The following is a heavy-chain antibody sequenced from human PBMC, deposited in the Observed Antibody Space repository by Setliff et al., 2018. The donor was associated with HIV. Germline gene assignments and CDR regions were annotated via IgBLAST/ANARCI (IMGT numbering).Heavy chain of an antibody. D-gene: IGHD2-2*01. CDR3: AAAVSFCDSTSCSHYFDY. Sequence: SVKVSCKASGGTFGIYGISWVRQAPGQGLEWMGGTIPMFGTANYAQKFQGRVTITADESTNTAYMDLSSLRSEDTAMYYCAAAVSFCDSTSCSHYFDYWGPGTLVTVSS. J-gene: IGHJ4*02. CDR1: GGTFGIYG. V-gene: IGHV1-69*13. CDR2: TIPMFGTA.